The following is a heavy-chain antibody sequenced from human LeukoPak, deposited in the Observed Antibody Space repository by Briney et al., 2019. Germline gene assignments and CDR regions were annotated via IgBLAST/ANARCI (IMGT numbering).Heavy chain of an antibody. CDR3: ASGGHYYDSSGYYFDAFDI. D-gene: IGHD3-22*01. CDR1: GGSFSGYY. V-gene: IGHV4-34*01. Sequence: PSETLSLTCAVYGGSFSGYYWSWIRQPPGKGLEWIGEINHSGSTNYNPALKKRVTISLDTSKNQFSLKLSSVTAADTAVYYCASGGHYYDSSGYYFDAFDIWGQGTMVTVSS. J-gene: IGHJ3*02. CDR2: INHSGST.